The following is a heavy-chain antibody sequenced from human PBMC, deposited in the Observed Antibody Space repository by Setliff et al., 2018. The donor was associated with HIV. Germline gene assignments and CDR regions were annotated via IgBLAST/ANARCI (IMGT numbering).Heavy chain of an antibody. CDR3: ARGGFTGVTTHFQH. V-gene: IGHV4-34*01. J-gene: IGHJ1*01. D-gene: IGHD4-17*01. CDR2: INHSGRT. CDR1: GGSFSVYY. Sequence: SETLSLTCAVSGGSFSVYYWRWIRQPPGKGLEWIGEINHSGRTNYNPSLKSRVTISADMSKNQFSLKLSSVTAADTAVYYCARGGFTGVTTHFQHWGRGTLVTVSS.